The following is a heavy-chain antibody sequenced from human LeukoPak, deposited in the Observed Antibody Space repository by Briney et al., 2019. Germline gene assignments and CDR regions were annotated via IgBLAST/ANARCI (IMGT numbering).Heavy chain of an antibody. V-gene: IGHV1-2*02. D-gene: IGHD5/OR15-5a*01. CDR2: INPSSGGT. CDR3: AREPLSSHEHAFDI. Sequence: GASVKVSCKASGYDFTGYTMHWVRQAPGQGLEWMGCINPSSGGTIYAQKFQGRVTMTRDTSLSTAYMDLSSLRSDDTAKYYCAREPLSSHEHAFDIWGQGTMVTVSS. CDR1: GYDFTGYT. J-gene: IGHJ3*02.